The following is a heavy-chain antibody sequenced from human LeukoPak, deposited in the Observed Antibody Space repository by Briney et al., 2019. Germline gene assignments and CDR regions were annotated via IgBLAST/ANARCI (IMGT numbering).Heavy chain of an antibody. V-gene: IGHV3-23*01. D-gene: IGHD6-19*01. CDR2: ISGSGGST. J-gene: IGHJ1*01. CDR3: AKWLVGRYFQH. Sequence: GGSLRLSCAASGFTFSSYAMSWVRQAPRKGLEWVSAISGSGGSTYYADSVKGRFTISRDNSKNTLYLQMNSLRAEDTAVYYCAKWLVGRYFQHWGQGTLVTVSS. CDR1: GFTFSSYA.